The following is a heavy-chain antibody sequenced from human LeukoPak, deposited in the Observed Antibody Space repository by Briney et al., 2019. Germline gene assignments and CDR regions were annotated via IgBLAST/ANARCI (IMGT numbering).Heavy chain of an antibody. CDR3: AKDKGREGDY. CDR1: GFHFSNYG. Sequence: PGRSLSLSCAASGFHFSNYGMHWVRQAPGRGLEWVAVISADGIDKYYADSVKGRFTISRDNSKNTLYLQMSSLRAEDTAVYYCAKDKGREGDYWGQGNLVTVSS. J-gene: IGHJ4*02. CDR2: ISADGIDK. V-gene: IGHV3-30*18.